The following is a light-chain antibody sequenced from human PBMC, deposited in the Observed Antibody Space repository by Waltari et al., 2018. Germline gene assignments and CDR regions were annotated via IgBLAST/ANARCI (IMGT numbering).Light chain of an antibody. V-gene: IGKV3-20*01. J-gene: IGKJ5*01. CDR2: AAS. Sequence: VLTHSSGTLSLSPVAGAVLSCRATPSVLTYYLAWYQQKPGQAPRLLIYAASSMTTGIADRFSGSASATGFTLTISILEPDDFAVYYCQQYGASANTFGQGTRLEIK. CDR3: QQYGASANT. CDR1: PSVLTYY.